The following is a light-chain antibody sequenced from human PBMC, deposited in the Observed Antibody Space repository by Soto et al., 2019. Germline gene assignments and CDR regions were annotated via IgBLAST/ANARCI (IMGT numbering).Light chain of an antibody. J-gene: IGKJ5*01. CDR2: KAS. CDR1: QSIDSW. Sequence: DIQMTQSPSTLSAAVGDRITITCRASQSIDSWLAWFQQKPGKAPNLLIYKASYLETGVPSRFSGSGFGTDFTLTISSLQPEDFATYYCQHVNSYPLSFGGGTRLEI. V-gene: IGKV1-5*03. CDR3: QHVNSYPLS.